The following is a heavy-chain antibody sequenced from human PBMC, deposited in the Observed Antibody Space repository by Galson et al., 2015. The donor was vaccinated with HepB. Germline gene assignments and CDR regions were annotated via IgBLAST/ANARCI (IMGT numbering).Heavy chain of an antibody. CDR3: ARDRGSHWGGFDI. Sequence: SETLSLTCTVSGGSISNYYWSWIRQPPGKGLEWIGYIYYSGSTNYNPSLKSRVTISVDTSKNQFSLKLSSVTAADTAVYYCARDRGSHWGGFDIWGQGTMVTVSS. J-gene: IGHJ3*02. CDR1: GGSISNYY. CDR2: IYYSGST. V-gene: IGHV4-59*01. D-gene: IGHD1-26*01.